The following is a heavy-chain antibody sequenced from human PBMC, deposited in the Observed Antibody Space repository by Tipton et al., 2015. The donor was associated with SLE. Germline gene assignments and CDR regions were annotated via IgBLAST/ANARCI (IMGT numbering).Heavy chain of an antibody. D-gene: IGHD6-19*01. V-gene: IGHV3-53*01. CDR2: IYSGGST. CDR3: AREAKVAVAYLAFDI. J-gene: IGHJ3*02. Sequence: QLVQSGGGLIQPGGSLRLSCAASGLTVSSNYMSWVRQAPGKGLEWVSVIYSGGSTYYADSVKGRFTISRDNAKNSLYLQMNSLRAEDTAVYYCAREAKVAVAYLAFDIWGQGTMVTVSS. CDR1: GLTVSSNY.